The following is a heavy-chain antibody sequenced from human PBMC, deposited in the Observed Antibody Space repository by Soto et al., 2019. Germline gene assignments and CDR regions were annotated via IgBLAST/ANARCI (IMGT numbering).Heavy chain of an antibody. CDR3: ARVALGSGWYGDYYGMDV. Sequence: GASVKVSCKASGYTFTGYHMHWVRQAPGQGLEWMGWINPNSGATNYAQKFQDWVTMIRDTSISTAYMELNRLRSDDTAVYYCARVALGSGWYGDYYGMDVWGQGTTVTVSS. V-gene: IGHV1-2*04. D-gene: IGHD6-19*01. CDR2: INPNSGAT. J-gene: IGHJ6*02. CDR1: GYTFTGYH.